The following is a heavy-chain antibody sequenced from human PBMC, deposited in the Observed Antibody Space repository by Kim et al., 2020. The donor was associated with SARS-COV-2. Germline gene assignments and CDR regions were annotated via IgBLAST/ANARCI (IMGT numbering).Heavy chain of an antibody. Sequence: GGSLRLSCAASGFTFSGSAMHWVRQPSGKGLEWVGRIRSKANSYATAYAASVKGRFTISRDDSKNTAYLQMNSLTTEDTAVYYCTRRDRKYSSGPRDGMDVWGEGTTVTVSS. CDR1: GFTFSGSA. CDR2: IRSKANSYAT. CDR3: TRRDRKYSSGPRDGMDV. V-gene: IGHV3-73*01. J-gene: IGHJ6*04. D-gene: IGHD6-19*01.